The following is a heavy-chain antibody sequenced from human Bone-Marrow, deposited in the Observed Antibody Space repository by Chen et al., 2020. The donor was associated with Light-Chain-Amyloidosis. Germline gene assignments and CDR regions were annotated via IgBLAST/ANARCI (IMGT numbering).Heavy chain of an antibody. CDR1: GFTFRSYA. Sequence: EVQLVESGGGLVPPGGSLRLSCAASGFTFRSYAMSWVRQAPGKGLEWVSAISGSGGSTYYADSVKGRFTISRDNSKNTLYLQMNSLRAEDTAVYYCAKWGPYYYDSSGYYDTDAFDIWGQGTMVTVSS. CDR2: ISGSGGST. CDR3: AKWGPYYYDSSGYYDTDAFDI. D-gene: IGHD3-22*01. V-gene: IGHV3-23*04. J-gene: IGHJ3*02.